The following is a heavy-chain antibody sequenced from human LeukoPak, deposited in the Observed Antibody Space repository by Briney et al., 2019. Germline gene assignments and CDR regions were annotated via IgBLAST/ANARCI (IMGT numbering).Heavy chain of an antibody. D-gene: IGHD2-2*01. CDR2: INHSGST. V-gene: IGHV4-34*01. J-gene: IGHJ6*02. CDR1: GGSFSGYY. CDR3: ARGYCSSTSWGYYYYYGMDV. Sequence: PSETLSLTCAVYGGSFSGYYWSWIRQPPGKGLEWIGEINHSGSTNYNPSLKSRVTISVDTSMNQFSLKLSSVTAADTAVYYCARGYCSSTSWGYYYYYGMDVWGQGTTVTVSS.